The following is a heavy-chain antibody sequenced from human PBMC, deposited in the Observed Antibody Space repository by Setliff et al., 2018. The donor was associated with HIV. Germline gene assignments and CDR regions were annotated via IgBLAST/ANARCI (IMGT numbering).Heavy chain of an antibody. D-gene: IGHD3-3*01. Sequence: GGSLRLSCGASGFSFSSYSMNWVRQAPGKGLEWVSYISPSSTIIYYADSVKGRFTISRDNAKNSLYLQMNSLRAEDTAVYYCASNGFWSGYSTILDYWGQGTLVTVSS. V-gene: IGHV3-48*04. CDR3: ASNGFWSGYSTILDY. CDR1: GFSFSSYS. J-gene: IGHJ4*02. CDR2: ISPSSTII.